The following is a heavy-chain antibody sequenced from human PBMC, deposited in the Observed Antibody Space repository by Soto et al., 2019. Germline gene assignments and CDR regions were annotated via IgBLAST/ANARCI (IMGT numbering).Heavy chain of an antibody. D-gene: IGHD3-10*01. CDR2: VFSKTDGETT. V-gene: IGHV3-15*01. CDR3: TTPNAVVRGMISDY. J-gene: IGHJ4*02. CDR1: GFTFSNAW. Sequence: GGSLRLSCAASGFTFSNAWMSWVRQAPGKGLEWVGRVFSKTDGETTDYAAPVKGRFTISRDDSKNTLYLQMNSLKIEDTAVYYCTTPNAVVRGMISDYWGQGT.